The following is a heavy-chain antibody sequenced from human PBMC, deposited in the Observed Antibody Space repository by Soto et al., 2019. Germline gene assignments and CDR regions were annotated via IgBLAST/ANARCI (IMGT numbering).Heavy chain of an antibody. J-gene: IGHJ5*02. CDR3: ARGGRWLQKSPGMYNWFDP. CDR1: GGSFSGYY. Sequence: SETLSLTCAVYGGSFSGYYWSWIRQPPGKGLEWIGEINHSGSTNYNPSLKSRVTISVDTPKNQFSLKLSSVTAADTAVYYCARGGRWLQKSPGMYNWFDPWGQGTLVTVAS. D-gene: IGHD5-12*01. CDR2: INHSGST. V-gene: IGHV4-34*01.